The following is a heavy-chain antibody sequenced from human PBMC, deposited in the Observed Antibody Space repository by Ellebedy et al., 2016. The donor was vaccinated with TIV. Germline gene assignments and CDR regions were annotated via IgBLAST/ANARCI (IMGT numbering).Heavy chain of an antibody. CDR2: ISYDGSNK. CDR1: GFTFSSYA. Sequence: GESLKISCAASGFTFSSYAMHWVRQAPGKGLEWVAVISYDGSNKYYADSVKGRFTISRDNAQNSLFLQMNSLRAEDTAVYYCARGWSTPDSWGQGTLVIVSS. CDR3: ARGWSTPDS. V-gene: IGHV3-30-3*01. J-gene: IGHJ4*02. D-gene: IGHD2-8*02.